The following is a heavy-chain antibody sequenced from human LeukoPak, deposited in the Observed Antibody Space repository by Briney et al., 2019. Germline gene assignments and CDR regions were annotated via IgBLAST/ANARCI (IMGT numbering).Heavy chain of an antibody. D-gene: IGHD2-21*01. Sequence: GASVKVSCKVSGHTLSELPMYWVRQAPGEGLEWMGGFDPENDERIYAQKFRGRVTMTEDTSTNTAYMELSSLRSDDTAVYYCATELTSIVPDYWGQGTLVTVSS. CDR1: GHTLSELP. J-gene: IGHJ4*02. CDR3: ATELTSIVPDY. CDR2: FDPENDER. V-gene: IGHV1-24*01.